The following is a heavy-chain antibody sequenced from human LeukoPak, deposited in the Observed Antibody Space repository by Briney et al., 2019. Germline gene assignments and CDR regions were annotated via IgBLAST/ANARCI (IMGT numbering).Heavy chain of an antibody. CDR3: ARDPYFGDGDH. Sequence: PGGSLRLSCVASGFTFSSYWMIWVRQAPGKGLEWVANIKQDGSEKYYVDSVKGRFTISRDNRKNSPYLQMNSLRADDTAVYYCARDPYFGDGDHWGQGTLVTVSS. V-gene: IGHV3-7*03. CDR1: GFTFSSYW. D-gene: IGHD4-17*01. J-gene: IGHJ4*02. CDR2: IKQDGSEK.